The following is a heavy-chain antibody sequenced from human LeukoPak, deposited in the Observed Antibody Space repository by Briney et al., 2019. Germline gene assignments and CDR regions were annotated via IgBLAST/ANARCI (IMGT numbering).Heavy chain of an antibody. J-gene: IGHJ3*02. CDR2: IYYSGST. D-gene: IGHD1-26*01. Sequence: SETLSLTCTVSGGSISSYYWGWIRQPPGKGLEWIGSIYYSGSTYYNPSLKSRVTISVDTSKNQFSLKLSSVTAADTAVYYCARDLVGATGGDAFDIWGQGTMVTVSS. CDR3: ARDLVGATGGDAFDI. V-gene: IGHV4-39*07. CDR1: GGSISSYY.